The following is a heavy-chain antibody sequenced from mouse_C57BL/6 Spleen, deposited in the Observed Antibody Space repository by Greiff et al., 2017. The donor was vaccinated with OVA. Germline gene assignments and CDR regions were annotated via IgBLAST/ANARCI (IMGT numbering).Heavy chain of an antibody. Sequence: QVQLQQPGAELVKPGASVKLSCKASGYTFTSYWMHWVKQRPGQGLEWIGMIHPNSGSTNYNEKFKSKATLTVDKSSSTAYMQLSSLTSEDSAVYYSERVYGYDEGYAMDYWGQGTSVTVSS. J-gene: IGHJ4*01. V-gene: IGHV1-64*01. D-gene: IGHD2-2*01. CDR1: GYTFTSYW. CDR3: ERVYGYDEGYAMDY. CDR2: IHPNSGST.